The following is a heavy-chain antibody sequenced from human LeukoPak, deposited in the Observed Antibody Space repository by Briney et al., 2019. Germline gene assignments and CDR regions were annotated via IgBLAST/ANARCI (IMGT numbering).Heavy chain of an antibody. CDR1: GFTLSTYT. J-gene: IGHJ6*02. CDR2: ISSSSSTI. CDR3: ARVWKPDYYYGMDV. D-gene: IGHD1-1*01. Sequence: PGGSLRLSCAASGFTLSTYTMNWVRQAPGKGLQWFSYISSSSSTIYYADSVKGRFTISRDNSKNTLYLQMNSLRAEDTAVYYCARVWKPDYYYGMDVWGQGTTVTVSS. V-gene: IGHV3-48*01.